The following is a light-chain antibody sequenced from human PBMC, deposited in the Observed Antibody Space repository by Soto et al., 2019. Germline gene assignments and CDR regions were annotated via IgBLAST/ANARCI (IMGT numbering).Light chain of an antibody. CDR1: SSEVGSYNL. CDR2: EVS. CDR3: CSYAGSSTYA. J-gene: IGLJ1*01. Sequence: QSVLTQPASVSGSPGQSITISCTGTSSEVGSYNLVSWYQQHPGKAPKLMIYEVSKRPSGVSNRFSGSKSGNTASLTISGLQAEDEADYYCCSYAGSSTYAFGTGTKVTV. V-gene: IGLV2-23*02.